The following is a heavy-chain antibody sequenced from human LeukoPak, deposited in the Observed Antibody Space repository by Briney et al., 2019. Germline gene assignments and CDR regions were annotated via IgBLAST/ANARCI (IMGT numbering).Heavy chain of an antibody. J-gene: IGHJ4*02. Sequence: PGGSLRLSCAASAFTFSGYWMHWVRQAPGRGLEWVADIKQDGSEEYYVDSVKGRFTISRDNAKNALYLQMNSLRAEDTAVYYCARGGNGYNSPDFDYWGQGTLVTVSS. D-gene: IGHD5-24*01. CDR1: AFTFSGYW. CDR2: IKQDGSEE. CDR3: ARGGNGYNSPDFDY. V-gene: IGHV3-7*05.